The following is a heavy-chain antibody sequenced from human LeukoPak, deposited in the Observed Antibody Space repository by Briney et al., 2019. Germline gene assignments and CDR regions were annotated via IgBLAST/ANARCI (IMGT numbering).Heavy chain of an antibody. Sequence: GSLRLSCAASGFPFSSYSMNWVRQAPGKGLEWVANIKQDGTEKYYVDSVKGRFTISRDNAKNSLYLQMNTLRVEDTAIYYCVRVTLYYYDSESYYFFEHWGQGTPVTASS. V-gene: IGHV3-7*01. CDR3: VRVTLYYYDSESYYFFEH. CDR1: GFPFSSYS. J-gene: IGHJ4*02. CDR2: IKQDGTEK. D-gene: IGHD3-10*01.